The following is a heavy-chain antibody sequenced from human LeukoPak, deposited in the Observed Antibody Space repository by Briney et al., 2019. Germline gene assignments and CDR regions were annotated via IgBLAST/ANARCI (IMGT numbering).Heavy chain of an antibody. Sequence: HPSEALSLTCTVSGGSISSYYRSWIRQPAGKGLEWIGRIYTSGSTNYNPSLKSRVTMSVDTSKNQFSLKLSSVTAADTAVYYCARDGVGGIFGVFYMDVWGKGTTVTVSS. D-gene: IGHD3-3*01. V-gene: IGHV4-4*07. J-gene: IGHJ6*03. CDR1: GGSISSYY. CDR2: IYTSGST. CDR3: ARDGVGGIFGVFYMDV.